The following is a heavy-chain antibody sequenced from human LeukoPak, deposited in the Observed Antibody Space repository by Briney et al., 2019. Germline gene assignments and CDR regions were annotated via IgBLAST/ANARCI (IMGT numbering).Heavy chain of an antibody. CDR2: IDSGGST. J-gene: IGHJ4*02. V-gene: IGHV3-66*01. D-gene: IGHD6-13*01. CDR1: GYTVITSF. CDR3: AKDFGQQQLPLYFFDY. Sequence: GGSLRLSCAASGYTVITSFMSWVRQAPGKGLYRVSLIDSGGSTYYEDSVKGRFTISRDNSKSTLYLQMTSLRAGDTAGYYCAKDFGQQQLPLYFFDYWGQGTLVTVSS.